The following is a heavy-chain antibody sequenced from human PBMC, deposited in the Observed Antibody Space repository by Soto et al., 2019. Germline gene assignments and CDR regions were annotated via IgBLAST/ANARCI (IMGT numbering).Heavy chain of an antibody. J-gene: IGHJ4*02. CDR2: IWYDGSNK. CDR3: ARDLSGYYDSSGYLYY. Sequence: QVQLVESGGGVVQPGRSLRLSCAASGFTFSSYGMHWVRQAPGKGLESVAVIWYDGSNKYYADSVKGRFTISRDNSKNTLYLQMNSLRAEDTAVYYCARDLSGYYDSSGYLYYWGQGTLVTVSS. V-gene: IGHV3-33*01. D-gene: IGHD3-22*01. CDR1: GFTFSSYG.